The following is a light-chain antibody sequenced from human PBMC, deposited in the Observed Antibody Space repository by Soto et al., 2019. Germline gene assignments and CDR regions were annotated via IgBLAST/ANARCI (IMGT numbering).Light chain of an antibody. V-gene: IGLV2-8*01. CDR1: SSDVGGYNY. CDR2: EVN. J-gene: IGLJ1*01. CDR3: SSYAGTNILYV. Sequence: QSALTQPPSASGSPGQSVTSSCTGTSSDVGGYNYVSWYQQHPGKAPKVMIYEVNKRPSGVPDRFSGSKSGNTASLTVSGLQAEDEADYYCSSYAGTNILYVFGTGTKLTVL.